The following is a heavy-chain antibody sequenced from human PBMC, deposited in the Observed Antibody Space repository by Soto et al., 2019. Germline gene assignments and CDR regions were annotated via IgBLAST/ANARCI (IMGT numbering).Heavy chain of an antibody. CDR3: ARDRGGTSSGWLRGDPVYYYYGMDV. D-gene: IGHD6-19*01. CDR2: TYYRSKWYN. V-gene: IGHV6-1*01. CDR1: VDSVSSNSAA. Sequence: SQTLSLTCAISVDSVSSNSAARNWVRQSPSRCLEWLGRTYYRSKWYNDYAVSVKSRITINPDKSKNQFSLQLNSVTPEDTAVYYCARDRGGTSSGWLRGDPVYYYYGMDVWGQGNTVTVSS. J-gene: IGHJ6*02.